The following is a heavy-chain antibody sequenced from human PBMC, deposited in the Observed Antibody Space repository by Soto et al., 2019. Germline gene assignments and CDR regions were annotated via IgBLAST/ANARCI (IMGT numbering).Heavy chain of an antibody. V-gene: IGHV1-69*01. D-gene: IGHD2-2*01. CDR2: VIPIFGTA. CDR3: ASTRYCSSTSCLSQFDY. J-gene: IGHJ4*02. CDR1: GGTFSSYA. Sequence: QVQLVQSGAEVKKPGSSVKFSCKAAGGTFSSYAISWVRQAPGQGLEWMGGVIPIFGTANYAQKFQGRVTITADESTSTAYMELSSLRSEDTAVYYCASTRYCSSTSCLSQFDYWGQGPLVTVSS.